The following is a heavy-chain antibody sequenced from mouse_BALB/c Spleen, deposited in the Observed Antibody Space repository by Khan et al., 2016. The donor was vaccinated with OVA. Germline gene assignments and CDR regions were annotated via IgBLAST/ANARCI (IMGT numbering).Heavy chain of an antibody. V-gene: IGHV1S137*01. CDR1: GCTFTDYA. J-gene: IGHJ2*02. D-gene: IGHD2-3*01. CDR3: ARPDCDGYYNY. Sequence: QVQLQQSGPELVRPGVSVKMSCKGSGCTFTDYAMYWVKQSHAKSLEWIGLISTYSGNTNYNQKFKGKATMTVDKSSSTAYMELARLTSEDSAIDYCARPDCDGYYNYWGQGTWLPVCS. CDR2: ISTYSGNT.